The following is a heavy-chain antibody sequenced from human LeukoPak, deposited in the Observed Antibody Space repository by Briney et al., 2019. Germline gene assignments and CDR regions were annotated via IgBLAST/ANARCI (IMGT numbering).Heavy chain of an antibody. CDR2: IYPGDSDI. CDR3: ARPLSSGYYGGGFDI. Sequence: GESLKISCKGSGYRFSDYWIGWVRQMPGKGLEWMGIIYPGDSDIRYSPSFQGHVTISTDKSISTAYLQWSSLKASDTAMYYCARPLSSGYYGGGFDIWGQGTMVTVSS. CDR1: GYRFSDYW. D-gene: IGHD3-22*01. J-gene: IGHJ3*02. V-gene: IGHV5-51*01.